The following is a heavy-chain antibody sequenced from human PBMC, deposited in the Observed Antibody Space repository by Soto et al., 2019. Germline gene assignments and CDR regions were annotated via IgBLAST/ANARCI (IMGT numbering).Heavy chain of an antibody. CDR3: AGGGGVRGVIRYYYGMDV. CDR1: GGSISSGDYY. Sequence: QVQLQESGPGLVKPSQTLSLTCTVSGGSISSGDYYWSWIRQPPGKGLEWIGYIYYSGSTYYNPSLKKRVTLPVDTSKKQCSRKLGSGTAADTAVYYCAGGGGVRGVIRYYYGMDVWGQGTTVTVSS. J-gene: IGHJ6*02. D-gene: IGHD3-10*01. CDR2: IYYSGST. V-gene: IGHV4-30-4*01.